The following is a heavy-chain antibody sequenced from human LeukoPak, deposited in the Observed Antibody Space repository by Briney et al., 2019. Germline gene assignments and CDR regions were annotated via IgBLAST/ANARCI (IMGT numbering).Heavy chain of an antibody. CDR2: ISSSSSYI. D-gene: IGHD6-6*01. Sequence: GGSLRLSCAASGFTFSSYSINWVRQAPGKGLEWVSSISSSSSYIYYADSVKGRFTISRDNAKNSLYLQMNSLRAEDTAVYYCATRRIAAYYYYGMDVWGQGTTVTVSS. J-gene: IGHJ6*02. CDR1: GFTFSSYS. V-gene: IGHV3-21*01. CDR3: ATRRIAAYYYYGMDV.